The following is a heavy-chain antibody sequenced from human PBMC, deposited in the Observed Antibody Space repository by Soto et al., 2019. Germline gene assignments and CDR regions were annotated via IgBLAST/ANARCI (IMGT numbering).Heavy chain of an antibody. D-gene: IGHD3-9*01. V-gene: IGHV4-30-4*01. CDR1: GGSISSGDYY. Sequence: PSETLSLTCTVSGGSISSGDYYWSWIRQPPGKGLEWIGYIYYSGSTYYNPSLKSRVTISVDTSKNQFSLKLSSVTAADTAVYYCARRILTSFSCFDPWGQGTLVTVSS. CDR3: ARRILTSFSCFDP. CDR2: IYYSGST. J-gene: IGHJ5*02.